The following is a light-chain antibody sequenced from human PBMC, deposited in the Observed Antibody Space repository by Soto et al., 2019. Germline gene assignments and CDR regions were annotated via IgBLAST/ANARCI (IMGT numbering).Light chain of an antibody. V-gene: IGKV3-11*01. CDR3: QQRSNWPPIT. Sequence: EIVMTQSPGTLSLSPGERATLSCRASQSVSSYLAWYQQKPGQAPRLLIYGASNRAAGIPARFSGSGSGTDFTLTINSLEPEDFAVYYCQQRSNWPPITFGQGTRLEIK. J-gene: IGKJ5*01. CDR1: QSVSSY. CDR2: GAS.